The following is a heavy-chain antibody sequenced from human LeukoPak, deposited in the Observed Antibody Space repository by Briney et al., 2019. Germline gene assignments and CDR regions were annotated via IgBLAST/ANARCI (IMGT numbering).Heavy chain of an antibody. CDR3: AKDWQQLISPYFDY. D-gene: IGHD6-13*01. CDR2: ITYDGSNK. CDR1: GFTVSSNY. J-gene: IGHJ4*02. Sequence: GGSLRLSCAASGFTVSSNYMSWVRQAPGKGLEWVAVITYDGSNKYYADSVKGRFTISRDNSKNTLYLQMNSLRAEDTAVYYCAKDWQQLISPYFDYWGQGTLVTVSS. V-gene: IGHV3-30*18.